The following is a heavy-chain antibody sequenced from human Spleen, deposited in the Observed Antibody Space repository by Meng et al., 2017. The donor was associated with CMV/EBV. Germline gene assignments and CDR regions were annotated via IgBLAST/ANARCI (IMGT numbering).Heavy chain of an antibody. CDR1: GFTVSTNY. D-gene: IGHD4-23*01. Sequence: GESRKISCAASGFTVSTNYLSWVRQAPGKGLEWLSVIYSDGRTYYTDSVKGRFTISRDNSKNTLYLQMNSLRAEDTAVYYCARVHDYSGTSGYWGQGTLVTVSS. CDR2: IYSDGRT. V-gene: IGHV3-66*02. J-gene: IGHJ4*02. CDR3: ARVHDYSGTSGY.